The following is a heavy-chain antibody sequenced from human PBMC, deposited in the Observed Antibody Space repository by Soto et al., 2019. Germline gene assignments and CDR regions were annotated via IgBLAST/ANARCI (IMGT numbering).Heavy chain of an antibody. V-gene: IGHV4-31*03. D-gene: IGHD6-6*01. CDR3: ARVGISSSDAFDI. CDR2: IYHSGNT. CDR1: GGSIISGGYC. Sequence: PSETLSLTCSVSGGSIISGGYCFIWIRQLPGKDLELIGYIYHSGNTYYNSSLKSRLTISVDTSKNQFSLKLTSVTAADTAVYYCARVGISSSDAFDIWGQGTMVTVS. J-gene: IGHJ3*02.